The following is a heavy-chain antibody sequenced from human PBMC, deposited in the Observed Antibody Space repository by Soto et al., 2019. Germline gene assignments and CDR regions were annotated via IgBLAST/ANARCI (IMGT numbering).Heavy chain of an antibody. CDR3: AREDVYYYDSSGYYGYAFDI. Sequence: QVQLQESGPGLVKPSQTLSLTCTVSGGSISSGGYHWSWIRQHPGKGLEWIGYIYYSGSTYYNPSLKSRVTISVDTSKNQFSLKLSSVTAADTAVYYCAREDVYYYDSSGYYGYAFDIWGQGTMVTVSS. J-gene: IGHJ3*02. V-gene: IGHV4-31*03. D-gene: IGHD3-22*01. CDR1: GGSISSGGYH. CDR2: IYYSGST.